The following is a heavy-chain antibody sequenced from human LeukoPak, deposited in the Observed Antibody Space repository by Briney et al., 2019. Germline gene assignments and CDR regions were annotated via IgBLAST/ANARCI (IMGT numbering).Heavy chain of an antibody. D-gene: IGHD3-22*01. J-gene: IGHJ4*02. V-gene: IGHV3-23*01. CDR1: GFTFSSYG. CDR2: ISGSGGST. CDR3: AKDRLRNYYDSSGYDY. Sequence: GGSLRLSCAASGFTFSSYGMSWVRQAPGKGLEWVSAISGSGGSTYYADSVKGRFTISRDNSKNTLYLQMNSLRAEDTAVYYCAKDRLRNYYDSSGYDYWGRGTLVTVSS.